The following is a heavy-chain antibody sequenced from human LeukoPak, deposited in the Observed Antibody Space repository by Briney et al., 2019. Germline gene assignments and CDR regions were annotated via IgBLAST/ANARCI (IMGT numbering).Heavy chain of an antibody. CDR2: ISAYNGNT. D-gene: IGHD4-11*01. J-gene: IGHJ6*03. V-gene: IGHV1-18*01. CDR1: GYTFTIYG. Sequence: ASVKVSCKASGYTFTIYGISWVRQAPGQGREWMGWISAYNGNTNYAQKLQGRVTMTTDTSTSTAYMELRSLRSDDTAVYYCARAGGLHSAYYYYYYYMDVWGKGTTVTVSS. CDR3: ARAGGLHSAYYYYYYYMDV.